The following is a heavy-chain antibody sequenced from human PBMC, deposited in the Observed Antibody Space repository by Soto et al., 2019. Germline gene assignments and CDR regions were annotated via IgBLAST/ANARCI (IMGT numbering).Heavy chain of an antibody. CDR2: SDPEEGET. CDR1: AYTLTEFP. V-gene: IGHV1-24*01. CDR3: AIGGGVAEFDY. D-gene: IGHD2-21*01. J-gene: IGHJ4*02. Sequence: ASVKVSCKVLAYTLTEFPIHWVRQAPGKGLEWMGGSDPEEGETIFAQKFQGRVTMTEDTSTDTVYMELSSLRSEDTAVYYCAIGGGVAEFDYWGQGTLVTVSS.